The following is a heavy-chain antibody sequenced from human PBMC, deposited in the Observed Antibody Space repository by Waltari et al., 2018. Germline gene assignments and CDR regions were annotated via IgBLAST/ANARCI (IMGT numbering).Heavy chain of an antibody. CDR3: AREGITMIAEGFDY. V-gene: IGHV3-30*01. CDR1: GFTFSSYA. CDR2: ISYDGSNK. J-gene: IGHJ4*02. Sequence: QVQLVESGGGVVQPGRSLRLSCAASGFTFSSYAMHWVRQAPGKGLEWVAVISYDGSNKYYADSGKGQFTISRDNSKNMLYLQMNSLRAEDTAVYYCAREGITMIAEGFDYWGQGTLVTVSS. D-gene: IGHD3-22*01.